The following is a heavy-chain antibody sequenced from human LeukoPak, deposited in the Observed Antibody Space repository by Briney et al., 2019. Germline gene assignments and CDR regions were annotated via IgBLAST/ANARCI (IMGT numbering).Heavy chain of an antibody. V-gene: IGHV4-59*01. CDR1: GGSISSYY. Sequence: PSETLSLTCTVSGGSISSYYWSWIRQPPGKGLEWIGYIYYSGSTNYNPSLKGRVTISVDTSKNQFSLKLSSVTAADTAVYYCARVRQNYDFWSGYYSAYGMDVWGQGTTVTVSS. D-gene: IGHD3-3*01. CDR3: ARVRQNYDFWSGYYSAYGMDV. J-gene: IGHJ6*02. CDR2: IYYSGST.